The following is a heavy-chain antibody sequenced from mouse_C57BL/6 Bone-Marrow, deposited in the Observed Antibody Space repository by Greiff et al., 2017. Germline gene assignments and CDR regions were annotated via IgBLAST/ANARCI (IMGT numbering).Heavy chain of an antibody. CDR2: IRSKSNNYAT. D-gene: IGHD1-1*02. J-gene: IGHJ2*01. Sequence: EVKVVESGGGLVQPKGSLKLSCAASGFSFNTYAMNWVRQAPGKGLEWVARIRSKSNNYATYYADSVKDRFTISRDDSESMLYLQMNNLKTEDTAMYYCVRGGWNYFDYWGQGTTLTVSS. V-gene: IGHV10-1*01. CDR3: VRGGWNYFDY. CDR1: GFSFNTYA.